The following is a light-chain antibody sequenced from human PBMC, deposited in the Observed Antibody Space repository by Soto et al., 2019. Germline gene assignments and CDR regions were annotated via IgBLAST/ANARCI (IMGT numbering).Light chain of an antibody. J-gene: IGKJ2*01. CDR2: GTS. CDR1: QYISSSN. V-gene: IGKV3-20*01. Sequence: EIVLTQSPGTLSLSPGERATLSCRASQYISSSNLAWYQQKPGQAPRLLMYGTSSRATGVPDRFSGSVSGTDFTLTINRLEPEDFAVYYCQQYGSSSYTFGQGTTLEIK. CDR3: QQYGSSSYT.